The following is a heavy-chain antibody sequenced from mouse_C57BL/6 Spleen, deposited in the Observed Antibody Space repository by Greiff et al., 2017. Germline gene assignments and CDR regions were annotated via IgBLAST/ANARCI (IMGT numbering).Heavy chain of an antibody. D-gene: IGHD2-4*01. V-gene: IGHV1-31*01. Sequence: EVQLQQSGPELVKPGASVKLSCKASGYSFTGYYMRWVKQSHGNILDWIGYIYPYNGVSSYNQKFKGKATLTVDNSSSTAYMELRSLTSEDSAVYYCARGYYDYDEDYAMDYWGQGTSVTVSS. CDR3: ARGYYDYDEDYAMDY. CDR1: GYSFTGYY. CDR2: IYPYNGVS. J-gene: IGHJ4*01.